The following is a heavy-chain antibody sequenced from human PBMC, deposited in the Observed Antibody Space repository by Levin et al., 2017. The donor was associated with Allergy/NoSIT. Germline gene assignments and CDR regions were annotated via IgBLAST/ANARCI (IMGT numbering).Heavy chain of an antibody. V-gene: IGHV3-7*04. CDR3: ARAPGAYYYDSSGHPGAFDI. CDR2: IKQDGSEK. Sequence: GGSLRLSCAASGFTFSTYWMSWVRQAPGKGLEWVANIKQDGSEKYYLDSVKGRFTISRDNAKNSLYLQMNSLTAEDTALYYCARAPGAYYYDSSGHPGAFDIWGQGTMVTVSS. J-gene: IGHJ3*02. CDR1: GFTFSTYW. D-gene: IGHD3-22*01.